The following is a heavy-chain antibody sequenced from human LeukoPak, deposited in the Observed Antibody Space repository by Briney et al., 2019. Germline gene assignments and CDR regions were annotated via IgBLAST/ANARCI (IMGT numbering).Heavy chain of an antibody. CDR2: IYSGGST. Sequence: PGGSLRLSCAASGFTVSSNYMSWVRQAPGKGLEWVSVIYSGGSTYYADSVKGRFTISRENAKNTLYLQMNSLRAEDTAVYYCARTRTLPIAGGFDTWGQGSLVTVSP. CDR3: ARTRTLPIAGGFDT. D-gene: IGHD3-16*01. V-gene: IGHV3-53*01. CDR1: GFTVSSNY. J-gene: IGHJ5*02.